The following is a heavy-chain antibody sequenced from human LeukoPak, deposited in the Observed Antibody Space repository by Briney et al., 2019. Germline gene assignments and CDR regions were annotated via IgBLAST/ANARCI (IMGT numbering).Heavy chain of an antibody. V-gene: IGHV3-21*01. Sequence: GGSLRLSCAASGFTFGSYSMNWVRQAPGKGLEWVSSISSSSSYIYYADSVKGRFTISRDNAKNSLYLQMNSLRAEDTAVYYCARDLGQAVVITTFDAFDIWGQGTVVTVSS. J-gene: IGHJ3*02. CDR1: GFTFGSYS. D-gene: IGHD3-22*01. CDR2: ISSSSSYI. CDR3: ARDLGQAVVITTFDAFDI.